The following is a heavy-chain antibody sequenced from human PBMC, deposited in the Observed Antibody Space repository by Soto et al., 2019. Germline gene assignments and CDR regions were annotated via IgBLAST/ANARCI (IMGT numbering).Heavy chain of an antibody. D-gene: IGHD2-2*01. CDR2: INSDGSST. CDR1: GFTFSSYW. V-gene: IGHV3-74*01. J-gene: IGHJ6*03. Sequence: GGSLRLSCAASGFTFSSYWMHWVRQAPGKGLVWVSRINSDGSSTSYADSVKGRFTISRDNAKNTLYLQMNSLRAEDTAVYYCARDSPIVVVPAAMSRKALHYYYYMDVWGKGTTVTVSS. CDR3: ARDSPIVVVPAAMSRKALHYYYYMDV.